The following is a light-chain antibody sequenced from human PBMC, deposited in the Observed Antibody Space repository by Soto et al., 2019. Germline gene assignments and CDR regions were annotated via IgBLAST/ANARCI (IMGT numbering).Light chain of an antibody. CDR2: GNR. Sequence: QSVLTQPPSVSGAPGQRVTISCTGNSSNLGAGYDVHWYQQLPGAAPKLVIFGNRNRPSGVPERFSGSKSGTSASLAITGLQAEEEADYYCQAYGSSPSANFVFGSGTKLTVL. CDR3: QAYGSSPSANFV. CDR1: SSNLGAGYD. J-gene: IGLJ1*01. V-gene: IGLV1-40*01.